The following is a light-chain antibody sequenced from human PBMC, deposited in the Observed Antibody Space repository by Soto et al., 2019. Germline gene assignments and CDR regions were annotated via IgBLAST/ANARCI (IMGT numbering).Light chain of an antibody. V-gene: IGKV1-33*01. J-gene: IGKJ5*01. CDR1: QDISNY. CDR3: QQYSHLIT. CDR2: DAS. Sequence: DIQMTQSPSSPSASVGDRVTITCQASQDISNYLNWYQQKLGKAPKLLIYDASNLETGVPSRFSGSGSGTDFTFTISSLQPEDIATYYCQQYSHLITFGQGTRLEI.